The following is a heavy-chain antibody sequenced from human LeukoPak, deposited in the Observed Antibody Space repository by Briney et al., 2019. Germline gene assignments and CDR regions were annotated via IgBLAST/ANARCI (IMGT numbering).Heavy chain of an antibody. D-gene: IGHD6-6*01. CDR2: ISAYNGNT. CDR3: ARALEYSSSSGVDY. CDR1: GYTFTSYG. V-gene: IGHV1-18*01. Sequence: GAPVKVSCKASGYTFTSYGISWVRQAPGQGLEWMGWISAYNGNTNYAQKLQGRVTMTTDTSTSTAYMELRSLRSDDTAVYYCARALEYSSSSGVDYWGQGTLVTVSS. J-gene: IGHJ4*02.